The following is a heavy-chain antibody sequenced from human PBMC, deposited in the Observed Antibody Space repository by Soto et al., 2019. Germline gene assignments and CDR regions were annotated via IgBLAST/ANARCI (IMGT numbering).Heavy chain of an antibody. CDR2: IGGSGGNR. CDR3: ARVASDYINSVDN. V-gene: IGHV3-23*01. Sequence: EVQLLESGGGLVQPGGSLRLSCAASGFTFNAYAMTWVRQAPGKGLEWVSAIGGSGGNRYYADSVRGRFTISRDNSKDKGDLQMNSLRVEDTAVYYCARVASDYINSVDNWGQGILVTVSS. D-gene: IGHD4-4*01. CDR1: GFTFNAYA. J-gene: IGHJ4*02.